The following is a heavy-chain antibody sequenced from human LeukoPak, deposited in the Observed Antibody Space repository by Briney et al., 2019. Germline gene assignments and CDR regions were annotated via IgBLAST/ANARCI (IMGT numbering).Heavy chain of an antibody. D-gene: IGHD2-15*01. J-gene: IGHJ2*01. CDR2: INSDGGST. V-gene: IGHV3-64*01. CDR3: ARDRTHWYFDL. Sequence: GGSLRLSCAASGFTFSSFGMHWVRQAPGKGREYVSAINSDGGSTYYANSVKGRFTIPRDNSKNTLYLHLGDLRAEDMAIYYCARDRTHWYFDLWGRGTLVTVSS. CDR1: GFTFSSFG.